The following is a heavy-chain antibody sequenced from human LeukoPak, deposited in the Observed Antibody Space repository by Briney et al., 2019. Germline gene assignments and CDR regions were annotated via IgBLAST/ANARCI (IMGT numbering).Heavy chain of an antibody. J-gene: IGHJ4*02. V-gene: IGHV3-7*01. CDR1: GFTFSSYA. Sequence: GGSLRLSCAASGFTFSSYAMSWVRQAPGKGLEWVANIKQDGSEKYYVDSVKGRFTISRDNAKNSLYLQMNSLRAEDTAVYYCARESRYYYDSSGYRNYFDYWGQGTLVTVSS. CDR2: IKQDGSEK. CDR3: ARESRYYYDSSGYRNYFDY. D-gene: IGHD3-22*01.